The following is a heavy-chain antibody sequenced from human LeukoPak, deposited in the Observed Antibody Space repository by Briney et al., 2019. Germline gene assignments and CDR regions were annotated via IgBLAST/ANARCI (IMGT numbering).Heavy chain of an antibody. J-gene: IGHJ3*02. Sequence: ASVKVSCKASGGTFSSYEISWVRQAPGQGLEWMGGIIPLFDTANYAQKFQDRVTIIADESTSTAYMALSSLRSEDTDVYYCAKERGKTGTPHADALDIWGQGTMVTVSS. CDR3: AKERGKTGTPHADALDI. CDR2: IIPLFDTA. V-gene: IGHV1-69*13. D-gene: IGHD1-1*01. CDR1: GGTFSSYE.